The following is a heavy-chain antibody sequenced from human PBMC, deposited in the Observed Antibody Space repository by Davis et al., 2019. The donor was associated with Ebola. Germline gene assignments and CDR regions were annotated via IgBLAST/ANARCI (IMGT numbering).Heavy chain of an antibody. CDR1: GFTVSSNY. J-gene: IGHJ6*04. CDR3: ARLGLVVPAGQDV. D-gene: IGHD2-2*01. Sequence: PGGSLRLSCAASGFTVSSNYMSWVRQAPGKGLEWVSVIYSGGSTYYADSVKGRFTISRDNSKNTLYLQMNSLRAEDTAVYYCARLGLVVPAGQDVWGKGTTVTVSS. CDR2: IYSGGST. V-gene: IGHV3-53*01.